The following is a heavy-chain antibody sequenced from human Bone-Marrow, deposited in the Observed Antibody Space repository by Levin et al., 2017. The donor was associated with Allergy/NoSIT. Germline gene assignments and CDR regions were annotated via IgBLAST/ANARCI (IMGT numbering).Heavy chain of an antibody. CDR1: GFTFIDSA. J-gene: IGHJ4*02. CDR3: ATEGQPQY. D-gene: IGHD2-2*01. V-gene: IGHV3-23*01. Sequence: LSLTCAASGFTFIDSAMSWVRQAPGKGLEWVSAISGSGGSTYYADSVKGRFTISRDNSKNTVYLQMNSLRAEDTAVYYCATEGQPQYWGQGTLVTVSS. CDR2: ISGSGGST.